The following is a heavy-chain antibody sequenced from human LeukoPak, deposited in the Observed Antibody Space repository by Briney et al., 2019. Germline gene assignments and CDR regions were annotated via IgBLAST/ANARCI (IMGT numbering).Heavy chain of an antibody. CDR2: IYYNGNT. CDR3: ARGIEVPGSYYYYYIDV. V-gene: IGHV4-39*07. Sequence: SETQSLTCTVSGGSISSGDYYWSWIRQPPGKGLEWIGSIYYNGNTFYTPSLKSRLTISVDTSKNQFSLRLSSVTAADTAVYYCARGIEVPGSYYYYYIDVWGKGTTVTVSS. J-gene: IGHJ6*03. D-gene: IGHD6-19*01. CDR1: GGSISSGDYY.